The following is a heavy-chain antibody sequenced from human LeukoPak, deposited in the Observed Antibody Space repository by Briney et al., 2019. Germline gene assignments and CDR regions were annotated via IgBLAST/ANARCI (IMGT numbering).Heavy chain of an antibody. V-gene: IGHV3-43*02. Sequence: PGGSLRLSCAASGFTFDDYAMHWVRQAPGKGLEWVSLISGDGGSTYYADSVKGRFTISRGNSKNSLYLQMNSLRTEDTALYYCAKDRRDYCGGDCYSIEYFQHWGQGTLVTVSS. CDR2: ISGDGGST. D-gene: IGHD2-21*02. J-gene: IGHJ1*01. CDR1: GFTFDDYA. CDR3: AKDRRDYCGGDCYSIEYFQH.